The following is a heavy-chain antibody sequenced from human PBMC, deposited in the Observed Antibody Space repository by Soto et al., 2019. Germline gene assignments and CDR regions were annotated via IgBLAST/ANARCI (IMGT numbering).Heavy chain of an antibody. J-gene: IGHJ3*02. V-gene: IGHV3-74*01. D-gene: IGHD2-8*01. CDR3: TGGGFMHAPDM. Sequence: EVQVVECGGGLVQPGGSLRLSCAASGFTFSNYWMHWVRQAPGKGLVWVSRVNNDGSGTIYADSVKGRFTISRDNAKNTVYLEMNSLRADDTALYFCTGGGFMHAPDMWGQGTTVTVSS. CDR2: VNNDGSGT. CDR1: GFTFSNYW.